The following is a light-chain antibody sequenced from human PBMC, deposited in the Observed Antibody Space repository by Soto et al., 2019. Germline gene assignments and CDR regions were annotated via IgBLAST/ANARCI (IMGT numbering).Light chain of an antibody. V-gene: IGKV3-20*01. J-gene: IGKJ5*01. Sequence: EIVLTQSPDTLSLSPGESATLSCRASQSVRSSYLAWYQQTPGQTPRLLIYAASSRATGIPDRFSGSGSGTDFTLTITSLEPEDFAVYYCQQYGTSPRTFGQGTRLEIK. CDR1: QSVRSSY. CDR3: QQYGTSPRT. CDR2: AAS.